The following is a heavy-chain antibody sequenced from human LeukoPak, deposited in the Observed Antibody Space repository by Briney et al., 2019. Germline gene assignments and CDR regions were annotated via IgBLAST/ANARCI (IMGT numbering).Heavy chain of an antibody. D-gene: IGHD3-9*01. CDR1: GGSISSYY. CDR3: ARETADYDILTGYYNRAAFDI. Sequence: SETLSLTCTVSGGSISSYYWSWIRQPPGKGLEWIGYIYYSGSTNYNPSLKSRVTISVDTSKNQFSLKLSSVTAADTAVYYCARETADYDILTGYYNRAAFDIWGQGTMVTVSS. V-gene: IGHV4-59*01. CDR2: IYYSGST. J-gene: IGHJ3*02.